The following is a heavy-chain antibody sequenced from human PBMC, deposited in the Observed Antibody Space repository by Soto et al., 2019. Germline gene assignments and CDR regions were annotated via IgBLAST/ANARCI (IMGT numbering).Heavy chain of an antibody. V-gene: IGHV4-31*03. J-gene: IGHJ4*02. CDR3: ASGSNNPLRFDFWSGYQGYFDY. CDR2: IYYSGST. CDR1: GGSISSGGYY. D-gene: IGHD3-3*01. Sequence: QVQLQESGPGLVKPSQTLSLTCTVSGGSISSGGYYWSWIRQHPGKGLEWIGYIYYSGSTYYNPSLKGRVTISVDTSKNQFSLKLRSVTAADTAVYYCASGSNNPLRFDFWSGYQGYFDYWGQGTLVTVSS.